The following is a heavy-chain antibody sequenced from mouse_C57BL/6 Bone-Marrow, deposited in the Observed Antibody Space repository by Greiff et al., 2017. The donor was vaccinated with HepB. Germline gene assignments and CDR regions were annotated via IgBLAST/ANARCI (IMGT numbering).Heavy chain of an antibody. Sequence: ESGPGLVKPSQSLSLTCSVTGYSITSGYYWNWIRQFPGNKLEWMGYISYDGSNNYNPSLKNRISITRDTSKNQFFLKLNSVTTEDTATYYCARVGNYYGSIFDYWGQGTTLTVSS. J-gene: IGHJ2*01. D-gene: IGHD1-1*01. CDR2: ISYDGSN. V-gene: IGHV3-6*01. CDR3: ARVGNYYGSIFDY. CDR1: GYSITSGYY.